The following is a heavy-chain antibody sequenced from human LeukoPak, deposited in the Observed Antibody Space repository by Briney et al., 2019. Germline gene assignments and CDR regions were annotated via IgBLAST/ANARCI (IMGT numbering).Heavy chain of an antibody. CDR3: ARDTLNGPFVISLDY. J-gene: IGHJ4*02. CDR1: GFTFRNYG. V-gene: IGHV3-48*03. CDR2: ISSDGHVE. D-gene: IGHD3-9*01. Sequence: PGGSLRLSCAASGFTFRNYGLSWVRQAPGKGLKWVSHISSDGHVETYVDSVRGRFSMSRDNAKDLLFLQMDGLRAEDTAVYYCARDTLNGPFVISLDYWGQGALVTVSS.